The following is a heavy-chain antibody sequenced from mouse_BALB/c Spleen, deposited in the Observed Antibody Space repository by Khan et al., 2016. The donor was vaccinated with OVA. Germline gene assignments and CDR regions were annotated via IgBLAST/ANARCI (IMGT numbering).Heavy chain of an antibody. Sequence: QVQLQQSGAELVRPGVSVKISCKGSGYTFTDFTIHWVKQSHALSLEWIGVISPYYGDVTYNQKFKGKATLTVDKSSSTTYMELARLTSEDSAVYYCTRGGGGGRFAYWGQGTLVTVSA. CDR3: TRGGGGGRFAY. J-gene: IGHJ3*01. CDR2: ISPYYGDV. CDR1: GYTFTDFT. V-gene: IGHV1S137*01.